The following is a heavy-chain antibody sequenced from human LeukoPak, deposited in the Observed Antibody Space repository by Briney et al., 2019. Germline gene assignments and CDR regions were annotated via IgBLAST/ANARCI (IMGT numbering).Heavy chain of an antibody. V-gene: IGHV3-30*03. CDR1: GFTFSSYA. J-gene: IGHJ4*02. Sequence: GGSLRLSCAASGFTFSSYAMSWVRQAPGKGLEWVAVISYDGSNKYYADSVKGRLTISRDNSKNTLYLQMNSLRTEDTAVYYCARAQLRYFDWSANDYWGQGTLVTVSS. CDR3: ARAQLRYFDWSANDY. D-gene: IGHD3-9*01. CDR2: ISYDGSNK.